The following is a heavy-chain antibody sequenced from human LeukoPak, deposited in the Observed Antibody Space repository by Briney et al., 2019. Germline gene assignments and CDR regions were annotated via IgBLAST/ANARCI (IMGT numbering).Heavy chain of an antibody. V-gene: IGHV4-4*07. D-gene: IGHD6-19*01. J-gene: IGHJ4*02. CDR2: IYSSGST. Sequence: SETLSLTXTVSGGSLRSYYWSWIRQPAGKGLEWIGRIYSSGSTNYNPSLKSRVTMSVDTSGNQFSLKLSSVTAADTAVYYCARESAYAVPDYWGQGSLVTVSS. CDR1: GGSLRSYY. CDR3: ARESAYAVPDY.